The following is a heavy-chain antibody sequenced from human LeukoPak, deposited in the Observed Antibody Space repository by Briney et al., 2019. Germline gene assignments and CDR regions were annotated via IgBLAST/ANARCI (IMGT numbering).Heavy chain of an antibody. J-gene: IGHJ6*02. D-gene: IGHD6-19*01. CDR1: GFTFSSYG. CDR2: ISSDGSNK. CDR3: AKDPKAMAGNNYYGMDA. V-gene: IGHV3-30*18. Sequence: GGSLRLSCGASGFTFSSYGMHWVRQAPGKGLEWVAVISSDGSNKYYADSAKGRFTISRDNSKNTLYLQMNSLRAEDTAVYYCAKDPKAMAGNNYYGMDAWGQGTTVTVSS.